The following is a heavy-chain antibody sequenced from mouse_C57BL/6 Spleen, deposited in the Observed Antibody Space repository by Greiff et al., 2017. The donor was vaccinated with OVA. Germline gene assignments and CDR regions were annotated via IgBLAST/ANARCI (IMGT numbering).Heavy chain of an antibody. CDR3: ARASYYGSSYRAMDY. Sequence: QVQLQQSGAELVKPGASVKLSCKASGYTFTSYWMHWVKQRPGQGLEWIGMIHPNSGSTNYNEKFKSKATLTVDKSSSTAYMQLSSLTSEDSAVYYCARASYYGSSYRAMDYWGQGTSVTVSS. CDR1: GYTFTSYW. D-gene: IGHD1-1*01. J-gene: IGHJ4*01. V-gene: IGHV1-64*01. CDR2: IHPNSGST.